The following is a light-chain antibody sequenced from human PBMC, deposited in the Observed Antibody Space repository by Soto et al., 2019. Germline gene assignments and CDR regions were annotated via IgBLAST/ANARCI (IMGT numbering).Light chain of an antibody. CDR3: SSSSSTRV. Sequence: QSALTQPASVSGSPGQSITISCTGTSSDVGDYNYVSWYQQHPGKAPKLMIFDVSNRPSGVSNRFSGSKSGNTASLTISGLQAEDEADYYCSSSSSTRVFGTGTKLTVL. J-gene: IGLJ1*01. CDR2: DVS. CDR1: SSDVGDYNY. V-gene: IGLV2-14*01.